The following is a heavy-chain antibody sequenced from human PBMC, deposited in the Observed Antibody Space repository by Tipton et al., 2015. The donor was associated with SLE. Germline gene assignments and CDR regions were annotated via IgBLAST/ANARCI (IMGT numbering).Heavy chain of an antibody. V-gene: IGHV3-48*03. D-gene: IGHD6-6*01. CDR2: ISSSGSTI. CDR1: GFTFSSYE. J-gene: IGHJ6*03. Sequence: SLRLSCAASGFTFSSYEMNWVRQAPGKGLEWVSYISSSGSTISYTDSVKGRFTISRDNAKNSLFLQMNSLRAEDTAVYYCARHSSSSGYYYYMDVWGKGTTVTVSS. CDR3: ARHSSSSGYYYYMDV.